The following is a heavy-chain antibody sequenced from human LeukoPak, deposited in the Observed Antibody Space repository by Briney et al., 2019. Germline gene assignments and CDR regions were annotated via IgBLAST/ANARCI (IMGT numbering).Heavy chain of an antibody. CDR1: GGSISNSF. V-gene: IGHV4-59*01. CDR2: FYNTGST. D-gene: IGHD3-9*01. J-gene: IGHJ5*02. CDR3: AKEHYDILTGYKWFET. Sequence: PSETLSLTCTVSGGSISNSFWTWIRQPPGKGLEWIGYFYNTGSTNYNPSLESRVSISVDTSNNQFSLKLSSVTTADTAVYYCAKEHYDILTGYKWFETWGQGTLVTVST.